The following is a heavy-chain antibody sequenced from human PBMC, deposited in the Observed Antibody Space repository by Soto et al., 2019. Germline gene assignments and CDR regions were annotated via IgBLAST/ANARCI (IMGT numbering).Heavy chain of an antibody. V-gene: IGHV1-18*01. D-gene: IGHD6-6*01. J-gene: IGHJ4*02. CDR2: ISGYNGNT. CDR1: GYTFTNDG. CDR3: AREHSSSSGIDY. Sequence: SVKVSCKASGYTFTNDGVAWVRQAPGHGLEWLGWISGYNGNTNYAQKFQGRVTMTRDTATSTAYMELKTLRSDDTAVYYCAREHSSSSGIDYWGQGTLVTVPS.